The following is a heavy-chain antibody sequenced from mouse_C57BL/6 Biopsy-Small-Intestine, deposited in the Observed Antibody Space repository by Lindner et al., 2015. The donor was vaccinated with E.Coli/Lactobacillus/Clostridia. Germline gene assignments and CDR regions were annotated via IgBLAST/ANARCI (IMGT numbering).Heavy chain of an antibody. CDR2: MNPNSGDT. CDR3: ARGRMSGWNQ. J-gene: IGHJ4*01. V-gene: IGHV1-72*04. CDR1: GYTFTSYD. D-gene: IGHD1-3*01. Sequence: SVKVSCKASGYTFTSYDINWVRLASGRGLEWMGWMNPNSGDTGYAQIFQGRVTMTRDTSISTAYMELRNLRSEDTAVYYCARGRMSGWNQWGQGTLVSVSS.